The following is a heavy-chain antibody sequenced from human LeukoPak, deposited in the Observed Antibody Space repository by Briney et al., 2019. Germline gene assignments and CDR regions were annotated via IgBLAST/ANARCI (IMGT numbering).Heavy chain of an antibody. J-gene: IGHJ6*03. D-gene: IGHD6-19*01. CDR3: AKDNESSGWHYYYYMDV. CDR1: GFTFSSYG. Sequence: GGSLRLSSAASGFTFSSYGMHWVRQAPGKGLEWVAVIWYDGSNKYYADSVKGRFTISRDNSKNTLYLQMNSLRAEDTAVYYCAKDNESSGWHYYYYMDVWGKGTTVTVSS. CDR2: IWYDGSNK. V-gene: IGHV3-33*06.